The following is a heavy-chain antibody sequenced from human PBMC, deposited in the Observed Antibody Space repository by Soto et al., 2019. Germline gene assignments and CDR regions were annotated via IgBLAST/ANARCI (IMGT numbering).Heavy chain of an antibody. CDR3: ARDQGGSYYY. D-gene: IGHD1-26*01. Sequence: QVQLVQSGAEVKKPGASVKVSCKASGYTFTSYVSWVRQAPGQGLEWMGWISAYNGNTNYEQKLQGRVTMTTDTSTSTAYMELRSLRSDDTAVDYCARDQGGSYYYWGQGTLVTVSS. J-gene: IGHJ4*02. CDR2: ISAYNGNT. CDR1: GYTFTSY. V-gene: IGHV1-18*01.